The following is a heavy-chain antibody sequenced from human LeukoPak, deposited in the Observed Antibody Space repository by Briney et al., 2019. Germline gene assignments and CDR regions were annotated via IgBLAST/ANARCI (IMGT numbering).Heavy chain of an antibody. Sequence: GGSLRLSCAASGFTFSGYWMSWVRQAPGKGLEWVSSISSSSSYIYYADSVKSRFTISRDNAKNSLYLQMNSLRAEDTAVYYCARGGVAFDIWGQGTMVTVSS. J-gene: IGHJ3*02. D-gene: IGHD2-8*01. V-gene: IGHV3-21*01. CDR2: ISSSSSYI. CDR1: GFTFSGYW. CDR3: ARGGVAFDI.